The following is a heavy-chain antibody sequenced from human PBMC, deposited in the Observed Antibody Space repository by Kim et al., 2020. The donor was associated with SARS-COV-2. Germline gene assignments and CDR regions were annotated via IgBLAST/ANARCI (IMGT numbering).Heavy chain of an antibody. CDR1: GGSISSSSYY. CDR3: ARQMGITMIVVVISTHFDY. D-gene: IGHD3-22*01. J-gene: IGHJ4*02. Sequence: SETLSLTCTVSGGSISSSSYYWGWIRQPPGKGLEWIGSNYYSGSTYYNPSLKSRVTISVDTSKNQFSLKLSSVTAADTAVYYCARQMGITMIVVVISTHFDYWGQGTLVTVSS. V-gene: IGHV4-39*01. CDR2: NYYSGST.